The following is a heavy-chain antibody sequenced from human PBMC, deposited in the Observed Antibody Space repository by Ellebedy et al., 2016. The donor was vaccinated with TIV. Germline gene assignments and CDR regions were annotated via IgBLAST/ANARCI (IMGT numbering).Heavy chain of an antibody. Sequence: SETLSLTCTVSGGSISSSTAYWVWIRQPPGKGLEWIGSFYYSGSTYYNPSLKSRVTISVDTSKNQFSLKLTSVTAADTAVYYCAVPVEGMDVWGQGTTVTVSS. J-gene: IGHJ6*02. CDR3: AVPVEGMDV. CDR1: GGSISSSTAY. CDR2: FYYSGST. D-gene: IGHD5-24*01. V-gene: IGHV4-39*01.